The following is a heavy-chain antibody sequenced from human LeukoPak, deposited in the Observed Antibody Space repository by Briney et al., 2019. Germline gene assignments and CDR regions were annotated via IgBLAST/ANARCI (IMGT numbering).Heavy chain of an antibody. CDR3: ARSDVVATIDY. Sequence: ETLSLTCTVSGGSISSYYWSWIRQPPGKGLEWIGYIYYSGSTNYNPSLKSRVTISVDTSKNQFSLKLSSVTAADTAVYYCARSDVVATIDYWGQGTLVTVSS. V-gene: IGHV4-59*08. CDR1: GGSISSYY. CDR2: IYYSGST. J-gene: IGHJ4*02. D-gene: IGHD5-12*01.